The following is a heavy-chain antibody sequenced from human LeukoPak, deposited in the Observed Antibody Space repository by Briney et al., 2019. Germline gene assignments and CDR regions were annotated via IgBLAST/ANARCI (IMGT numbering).Heavy chain of an antibody. D-gene: IGHD1-26*01. CDR1: GGTFSSYA. Sequence: ASAKVSCKASGGTFSSYAISWVRQAPGQGLEWMGRIIPIFGTANYAQKFQGRVTITTDESTSTAYMELSSLRSEDTAVYYCARRVPRYQNDDAFDIWGQGTMVTVSS. CDR3: ARRVPRYQNDDAFDI. J-gene: IGHJ3*02. CDR2: IIPIFGTA. V-gene: IGHV1-69*05.